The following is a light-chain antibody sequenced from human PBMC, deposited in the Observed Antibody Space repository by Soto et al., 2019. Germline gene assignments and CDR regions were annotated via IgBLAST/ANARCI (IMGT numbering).Light chain of an antibody. J-gene: IGKJ5*01. V-gene: IGKV3-11*01. CDR3: QHRMNWTLT. CDR1: QSVSSY. CDR2: DAS. Sequence: EIVLTQSRATLSLSPGGRPTLSCMASQSVSSYLLWYQQKPGQAPRLLIYDASNRATGIPARFSGSGSETDFTFTISSLEHEDFAVYYCQHRMNWTLTFGQGTRLEIK.